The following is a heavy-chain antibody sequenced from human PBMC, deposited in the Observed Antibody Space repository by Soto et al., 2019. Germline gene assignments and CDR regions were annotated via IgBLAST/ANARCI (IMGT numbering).Heavy chain of an antibody. D-gene: IGHD2-15*01. CDR3: VKKSCSHTRCYTGWFFDL. V-gene: IGHV3-9*01. J-gene: IGHJ2*01. CDR2: ISWNSGDK. CDR1: GFIFEDYD. Sequence: GGSLRLSCEASGFIFEDYDMHWVRQPPGKGLQWVPGISWNSGDKDYGDSVKGRFTISRDNAKNSLDLQMSSLRVEDTATYYCVKKSCSHTRCYTGWFFDLWGRGTLVTVSS.